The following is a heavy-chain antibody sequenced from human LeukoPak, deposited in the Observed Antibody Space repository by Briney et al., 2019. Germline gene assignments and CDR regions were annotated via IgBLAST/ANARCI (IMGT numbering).Heavy chain of an antibody. CDR3: ARLYSTSSREYRPDY. J-gene: IGHJ4*02. V-gene: IGHV4-4*09. CDR2: IYTSGST. D-gene: IGHD6-6*01. Sequence: SETLSLTCTVSGGSINGYYWSWIRQPPGKGLEWIGYIYTSGSTNYNPSLKSRVTTSVDTSKNQFSLRLTSVTAADTAVYFCARLYSTSSREYRPDYWGQGTLVTVSS. CDR1: GGSINGYY.